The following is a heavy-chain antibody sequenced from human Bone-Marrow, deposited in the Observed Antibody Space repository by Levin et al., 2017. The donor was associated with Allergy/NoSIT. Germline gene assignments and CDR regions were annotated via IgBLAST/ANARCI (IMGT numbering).Heavy chain of an antibody. D-gene: IGHD6-13*01. CDR1: GFTFSSYG. J-gene: IGHJ2*01. CDR2: IWYDGSNK. Sequence: LSLTCAASGFTFSSYGMHWVRQAPGKGLEWVAVIWYDGSNKYYADSVKGRFTISRDNSKNTLYLQMNSLRAEDTAVYYCARDGGSSTHWYFDLWGRGTLVTVSS. CDR3: ARDGGSSTHWYFDL. V-gene: IGHV3-33*01.